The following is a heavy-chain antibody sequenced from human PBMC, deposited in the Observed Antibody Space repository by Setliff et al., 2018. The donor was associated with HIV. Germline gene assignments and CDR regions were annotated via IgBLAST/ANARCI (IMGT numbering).Heavy chain of an antibody. D-gene: IGHD2-2*01. Sequence: PSETLSLTCGVYGGSLSDYYWSWIRQPPGKGLEWIGYIYYSGSTNYNPSLKSRVTISVDTSKNQFSLKLSSVTAADTAVYYCARGRRSTSSYYYYYYMDVWGKGTTVTVSS. V-gene: IGHV4-59*01. CDR2: IYYSGST. CDR1: GGSLSDYY. J-gene: IGHJ6*03. CDR3: ARGRRSTSSYYYYYYMDV.